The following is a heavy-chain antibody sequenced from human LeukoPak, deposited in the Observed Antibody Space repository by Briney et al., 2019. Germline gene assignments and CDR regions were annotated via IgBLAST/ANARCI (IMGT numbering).Heavy chain of an antibody. CDR2: IVPILGIA. CDR3: AITGYYDSSGYYIDY. D-gene: IGHD3-22*01. J-gene: IGHJ4*02. V-gene: IGHV1-69*04. CDR1: GGTFSSYA. Sequence: SVKVSCKASGGTFSSYAISWVRQAPGQGLEWIGRIVPILGIANYAQKFQGRVTITADKSTSTAYMELSSLRSEDTAVYYCAITGYYDSSGYYIDYWGQGTLVTVSS.